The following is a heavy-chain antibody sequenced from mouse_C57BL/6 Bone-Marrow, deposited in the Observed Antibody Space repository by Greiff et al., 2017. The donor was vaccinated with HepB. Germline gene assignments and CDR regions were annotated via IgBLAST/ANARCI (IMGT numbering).Heavy chain of an antibody. Sequence: LQQSGAELVRPGSSVKLSCKDSYFAFMASAMHWVKQRPGHGLEWIGSFIMYSDATEYSENFKGKATLTANTSSSTAYMERSSLPSEDSEVYYCAREVACSTTAWFAYWGQGAVVTVSA. V-gene: IGHV1-49*01. D-gene: IGHD1-2*01. CDR1: YFAFMASA. J-gene: IGHJ3*01. CDR2: FIMYSDAT. CDR3: AREVACSTTAWFAY.